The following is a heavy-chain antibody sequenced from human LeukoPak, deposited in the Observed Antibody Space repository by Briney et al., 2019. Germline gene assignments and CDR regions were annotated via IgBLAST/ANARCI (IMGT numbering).Heavy chain of an antibody. D-gene: IGHD3-10*01. CDR3: AKDLYGSGGRLFDY. J-gene: IGHJ4*02. V-gene: IGHV3-30*02. CDR1: GFTFSNYG. Sequence: PGGSLRLSCAASGFTFSNYGIHWVRQAPGKGLEWVAFIRYDGSNKYYADSVKGRFTISRDNSKNTLFLQMNSLRTEDTAVYYCAKDLYGSGGRLFDYWGQGTLVTVSS. CDR2: IRYDGSNK.